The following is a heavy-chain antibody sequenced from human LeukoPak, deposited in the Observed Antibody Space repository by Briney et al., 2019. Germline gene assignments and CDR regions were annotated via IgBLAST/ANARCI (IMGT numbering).Heavy chain of an antibody. CDR1: GFTFSSYA. J-gene: IGHJ4*02. D-gene: IGHD1-7*01. V-gene: IGHV3-23*01. CDR3: AKSKGQITGTTSDY. Sequence: GGSLKLSCAASGFTFSSYAMAWVRQAPGKGLEWVSGLSGSGINTYYADSVKGRFTISRDNPKNTLYLQMNSLRAEDTAVYYCAKSKGQITGTTSDYWGQGTLVTVSS. CDR2: LSGSGINT.